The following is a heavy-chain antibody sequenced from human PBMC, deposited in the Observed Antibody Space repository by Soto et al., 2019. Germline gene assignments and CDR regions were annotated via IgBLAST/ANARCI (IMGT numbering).Heavy chain of an antibody. Sequence: VQLVQSGAEVKKPGESLKISCKGSGYSFTSYWIGWVRQMPGKGLEWMGWISAYNGNTNYAQKLQGRVTMTTDTSTSTAYMELRSLRSDDTAVYYCARNSLEPSFDYWGQGTLVTVSS. CDR1: GYSFTSYW. V-gene: IGHV1-18*04. CDR3: ARNSLEPSFDY. D-gene: IGHD1-1*01. CDR2: ISAYNGNT. J-gene: IGHJ4*02.